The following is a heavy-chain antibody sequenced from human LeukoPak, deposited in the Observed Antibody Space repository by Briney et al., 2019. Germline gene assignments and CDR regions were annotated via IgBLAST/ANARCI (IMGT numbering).Heavy chain of an antibody. CDR1: GGSVTGYF. CDR2: VHFRGST. D-gene: IGHD1-26*01. Sequence: SETLSLTCTVSGGSVTGYFWSWIRQSPGKGLEHIGYVHFRGSTFYSPSLKSRVTISVDTSKNQFSLKLNSVTAADTAVYYCARDRSGSLFDYWGQGTLVTVSS. J-gene: IGHJ4*02. V-gene: IGHV4-4*08. CDR3: ARDRSGSLFDY.